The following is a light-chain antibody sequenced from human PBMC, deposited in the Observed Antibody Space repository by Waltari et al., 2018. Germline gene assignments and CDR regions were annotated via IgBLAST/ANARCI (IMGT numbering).Light chain of an antibody. CDR1: QSVDNS. CDR3: QQRGSWPYT. J-gene: IGKJ2*01. V-gene: IGKV3-11*01. CDR2: DAV. Sequence: IVLTQSPASLSLSPGERATLSCRASQSVDNSLAWYPQKPGQAPRLFIYDAVNRPADVPARFSGSGSGTDFTLIISSLEPEDFAVYYCQQRGSWPYTFGQGTTVEIK.